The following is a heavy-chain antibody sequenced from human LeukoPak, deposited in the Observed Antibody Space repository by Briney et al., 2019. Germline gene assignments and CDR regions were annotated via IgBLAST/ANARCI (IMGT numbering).Heavy chain of an antibody. J-gene: IGHJ3*01. V-gene: IGHV3-23*01. D-gene: IGHD6-13*01. CDR1: GFTFSSYA. CDR2: ISATGNST. Sequence: PGGSLRLSCAASGFTFSSYAMTWVRQAPGRGLEWVSSISATGNSTYYADSVKGRFTISRDNSKNTLHLQMNSLRAKDTALYYCARGPACRGSTCYTSGASDVWGQGAMVTVSP. CDR3: ARGPACRGSTCYTSGASDV.